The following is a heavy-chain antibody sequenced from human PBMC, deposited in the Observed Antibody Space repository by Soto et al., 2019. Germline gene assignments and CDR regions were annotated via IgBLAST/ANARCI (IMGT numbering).Heavy chain of an antibody. CDR2: INRGGGP. V-gene: IGHV3-23*01. CDR1: GFTFNNYS. CDR3: ARADGPLPVTLLGF. J-gene: IGHJ4*02. D-gene: IGHD5-18*01. Sequence: EVRLLESGGGLVQPGGSLTLSCATSGFTFNNYSMSWVRQAPGKGLEWVSSINRGGGPYYADSVKVRFTISRDNSKNMLYLRMNSLRADDTAVYFCARADGPLPVTLLGFWGQGTLVTV.